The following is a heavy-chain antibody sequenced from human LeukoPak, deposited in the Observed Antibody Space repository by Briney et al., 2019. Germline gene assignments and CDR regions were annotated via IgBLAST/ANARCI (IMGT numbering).Heavy chain of an antibody. V-gene: IGHV3-48*03. CDR3: ARDRTSPWYSSGWYADY. CDR2: ISSSGSTI. J-gene: IGHJ4*02. D-gene: IGHD6-19*01. CDR1: GFTFSSYE. Sequence: GGSLRLSCAASGFTFSSYEMNWVRQAPGKGLEWVSYISSSGSTIYYADSVKGRFTISRDNAKNSLYLQMNSLRAEDTAVYYCARDRTSPWYSSGWYADYWGQGTLVTVSS.